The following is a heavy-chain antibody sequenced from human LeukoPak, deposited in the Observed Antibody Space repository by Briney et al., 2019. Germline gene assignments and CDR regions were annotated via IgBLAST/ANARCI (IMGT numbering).Heavy chain of an antibody. Sequence: SETLSLTCTVSGDSISSSMYYWGWIRQSPGGGLEWIGNILYSGSTYYNPSLNSRVTISVDTSKNQFSLKLSSVTAADTAAYYCARERVDYLRHGVFDYWGQGALVTVSS. V-gene: IGHV4-39*07. CDR2: ILYSGST. J-gene: IGHJ4*02. D-gene: IGHD3-16*01. CDR1: GDSISSSMYY. CDR3: ARERVDYLRHGVFDY.